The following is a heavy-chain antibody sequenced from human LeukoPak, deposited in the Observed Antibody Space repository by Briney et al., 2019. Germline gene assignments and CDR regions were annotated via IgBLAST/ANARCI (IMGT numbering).Heavy chain of an antibody. CDR3: ATESVVRYYDFRSGYYSRDLDY. CDR1: GFTFTSAW. Sequence: KTGGSLRLSCAASGFTFTSAWMSWVRQAPGKGLEWVGRIKSNADGGTTDYAAPVKGRFTISRDDSKNTLYLQMNGLKTEDTAVYYCATESVVRYYDFRSGYYSRDLDYWGQGTLVTVSS. J-gene: IGHJ4*02. D-gene: IGHD3-3*01. V-gene: IGHV3-15*01. CDR2: IKSNADGGTT.